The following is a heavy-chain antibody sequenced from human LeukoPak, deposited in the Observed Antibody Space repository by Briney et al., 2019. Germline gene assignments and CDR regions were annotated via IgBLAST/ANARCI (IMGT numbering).Heavy chain of an antibody. J-gene: IGHJ4*02. CDR1: GYTFTSYD. Sequence: ASVKVSCKASGYTFTSYDINWVRQATGQGLEWMGWMNPNSGNTGYAQKFQGRVTITRNTSISTAYMELSSLRSEDTAVYYCARGATIAAAETDFDYWGQGTLVTVSS. CDR2: MNPNSGNT. D-gene: IGHD6-13*01. V-gene: IGHV1-8*03. CDR3: ARGATIAAAETDFDY.